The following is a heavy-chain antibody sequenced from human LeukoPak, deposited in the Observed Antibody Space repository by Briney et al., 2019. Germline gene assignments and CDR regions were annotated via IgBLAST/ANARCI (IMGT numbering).Heavy chain of an antibody. J-gene: IGHJ4*02. CDR2: ISYDGSNK. V-gene: IGHV3-30-3*01. Sequence: GRSLRLSCAASGFTFSSYAMHWVRQAPGKGLEWVAVISYDGSNKYYADSVKGRFTISRDNSKNSLYLQMNSLRAEDTAVYYCARERGPVDYWGQGTLVTVSS. CDR1: GFTFSSYA. D-gene: IGHD2-15*01. CDR3: ARERGPVDY.